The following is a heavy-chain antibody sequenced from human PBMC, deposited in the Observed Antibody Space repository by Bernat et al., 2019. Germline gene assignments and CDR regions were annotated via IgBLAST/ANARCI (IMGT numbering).Heavy chain of an antibody. CDR1: GFSLSNARMG. J-gene: IGHJ5*02. Sequence: QVTLKESGPVLVKPTETPTLTCTVSGFSLSNARMGVSWLRQLPGKALEWLAHIFSNDEKSYSTSLKSRLTFSKDTSKSQVVLTMTNMDPVVTATYYCARILTYCDGDCYSDSLVRWFDPWGQGTLVTVSS. CDR2: IFSNDEK. V-gene: IGHV2-26*01. CDR3: ARILTYCDGDCYSDSLVRWFDP. D-gene: IGHD2-21*02.